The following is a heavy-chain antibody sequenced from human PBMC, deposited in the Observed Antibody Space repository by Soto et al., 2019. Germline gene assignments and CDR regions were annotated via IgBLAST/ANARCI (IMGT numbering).Heavy chain of an antibody. CDR3: ARDNCSGGSCYATDGMDV. CDR1: GFTFSSYG. Sequence: GGSLRLSCAASGFTFSSYGMHWVRQAPGKGLEWVAVIWYDGSNKYYADSVKGRFTISRDNSKNTLYLQMNSLRAEDTAVYYCARDNCSGGSCYATDGMDVWGQGTTVTVSS. D-gene: IGHD2-15*01. J-gene: IGHJ6*02. V-gene: IGHV3-33*01. CDR2: IWYDGSNK.